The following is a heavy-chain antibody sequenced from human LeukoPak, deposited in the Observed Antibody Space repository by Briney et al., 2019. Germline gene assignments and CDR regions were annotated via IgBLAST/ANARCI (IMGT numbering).Heavy chain of an antibody. CDR1: GFIFRNYA. Sequence: PGGSLRLSCAASGFIFRNYAMSWLRQAPGKGLEWVSSISSSSSYIYYADSVKGRFTISRDNAKNSLYLQMNSLRAEDTAVYYCARMTTVTTGWFDPWGQGTLVTVSS. CDR2: ISSSSSYI. CDR3: ARMTTVTTGWFDP. V-gene: IGHV3-21*01. D-gene: IGHD4-17*01. J-gene: IGHJ5*02.